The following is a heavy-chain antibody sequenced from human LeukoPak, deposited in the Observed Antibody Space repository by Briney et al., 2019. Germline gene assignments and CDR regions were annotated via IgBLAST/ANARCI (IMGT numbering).Heavy chain of an antibody. J-gene: IGHJ4*02. V-gene: IGHV4-39*07. Sequence: SETLSLTCSVSGGSISRSSYYWGWIRQPPGKGLEWIGSIYYTGSTNYNPSLKSRVTISEDTSKNQFSLKLSSVTAADTAVYYCARGGDDYVWGSYRFWGQGTLVTVSS. CDR3: ARGGDDYVWGSYRF. CDR1: GGSISRSSYY. D-gene: IGHD3-16*02. CDR2: IYYTGST.